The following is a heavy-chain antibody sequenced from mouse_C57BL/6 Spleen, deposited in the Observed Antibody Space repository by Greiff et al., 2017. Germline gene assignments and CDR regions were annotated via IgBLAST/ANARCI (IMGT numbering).Heavy chain of an antibody. CDR3: ARFASNSYAMDY. J-gene: IGHJ4*01. CDR1: GFTFTDYY. D-gene: IGHD2-5*01. CDR2: IRNKANGYTT. Sequence: EVQRVESGGGLVQPGGSLSLSCAASGFTFTDYYMSWVRQPPGKALEWLGFIRNKANGYTTEYSASVKGRFTISRDNSQSILYLQMNALRAEDSATYYCARFASNSYAMDYWGQGTSVTVSS. V-gene: IGHV7-3*01.